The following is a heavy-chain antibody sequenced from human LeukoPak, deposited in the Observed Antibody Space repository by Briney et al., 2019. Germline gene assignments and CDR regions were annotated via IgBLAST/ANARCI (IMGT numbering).Heavy chain of an antibody. J-gene: IGHJ5*02. CDR1: GYTFTSYD. Sequence: ASVKVSCKASGYTFTSYDMHWVRQAPGQGLEWMGIINPSGGSTSYAQKFQGRVTMTRDTSTSTVYMELSSLRSEDTAVYYCARGHGVTMVRGVIDWFDPWGQGTLVTVSS. CDR3: ARGHGVTMVRGVIDWFDP. CDR2: INPSGGST. V-gene: IGHV1-46*01. D-gene: IGHD3-10*01.